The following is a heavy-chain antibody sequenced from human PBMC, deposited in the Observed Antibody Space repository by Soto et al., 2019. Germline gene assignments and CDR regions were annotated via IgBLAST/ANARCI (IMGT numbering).Heavy chain of an antibody. CDR3: AHEPNYYDSSGYYDY. CDR2: INHSGST. Sequence: LSLTCAVYGGSFSGYYWSWIRQPPGKGLEWIGEINHSGSTNYNPSLKSRVTISVDTSKNQFSLKLSSVTAADTAVYYCAHEPNYYDSSGYYDYWGQGTLVTVSS. D-gene: IGHD3-22*01. V-gene: IGHV4-34*01. CDR1: GGSFSGYY. J-gene: IGHJ4*02.